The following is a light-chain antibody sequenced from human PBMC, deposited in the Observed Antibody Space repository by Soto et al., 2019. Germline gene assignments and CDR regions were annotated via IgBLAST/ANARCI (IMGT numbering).Light chain of an antibody. CDR2: DVN. CDR1: SSDVGSYDY. CDR3: FAYSTSGTHV. Sequence: QSALTQPASVSGSPGQSITFSCTGTSSDVGSYDYVSWHQQHPGKAPKLIIYDVNNRPSGVPSRFSGSKSGNTASLIISGLQTEDEADYYCFAYSTSGTHVFGTGTKVTVL. J-gene: IGLJ1*01. V-gene: IGLV2-14*03.